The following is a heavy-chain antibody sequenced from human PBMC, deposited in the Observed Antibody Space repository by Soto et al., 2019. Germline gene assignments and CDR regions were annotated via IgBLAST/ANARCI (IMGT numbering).Heavy chain of an antibody. D-gene: IGHD2-15*01. J-gene: IGHJ4*02. CDR1: GYTFTGYY. V-gene: IGHV1-2*04. Sequence: ASVKVSCKASGYTFTGYYMHWVRQAPGQGLEWMGWINPNSGGTNYAQKFQGWVTMTRDTSISTAYMELSRLRSDDTAVYYCARAPRPLWYCSGGSCYPDYWGQGTLVTV. CDR3: ARAPRPLWYCSGGSCYPDY. CDR2: INPNSGGT.